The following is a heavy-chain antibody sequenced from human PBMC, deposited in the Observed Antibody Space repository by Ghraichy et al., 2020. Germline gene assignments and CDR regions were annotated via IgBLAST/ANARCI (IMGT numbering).Heavy chain of an antibody. J-gene: IGHJ6*02. Sequence: ESLNISCTVSGGSISSYYWSWIRQPPGKGLEWIGYIYYSGSTNYNPSLKSRVTISVDTSKNQFSLKLSSVTAADTAVYYCARGIAVAGTSLYGMDVWGQGTTVTVSS. CDR1: GGSISSYY. V-gene: IGHV4-59*08. CDR3: ARGIAVAGTSLYGMDV. CDR2: IYYSGST. D-gene: IGHD6-19*01.